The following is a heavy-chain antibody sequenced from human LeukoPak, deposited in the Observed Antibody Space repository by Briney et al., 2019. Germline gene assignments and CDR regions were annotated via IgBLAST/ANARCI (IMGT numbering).Heavy chain of an antibody. Sequence: GASVKVSCKASGYTFTSYGISWVRQAPGHGLEWMGGIIPIFGTANYAQKFQGRVTITADESTSTAYMELSSLRSEDTAVYYCARGTLSVVAATLGFDYWGQGTLVTVSS. V-gene: IGHV1-69*13. D-gene: IGHD2-15*01. CDR2: IIPIFGTA. CDR1: GYTFTSYG. J-gene: IGHJ4*02. CDR3: ARGTLSVVAATLGFDY.